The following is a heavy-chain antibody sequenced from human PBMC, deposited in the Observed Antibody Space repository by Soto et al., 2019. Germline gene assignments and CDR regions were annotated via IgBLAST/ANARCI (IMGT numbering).Heavy chain of an antibody. CDR3: ARGEYYYDSSGFYPTKYYYGMDV. J-gene: IGHJ6*02. V-gene: IGHV3-48*03. CDR1: GFTFSSYE. CDR2: ISSSGTSI. D-gene: IGHD3-22*01. Sequence: GGSLRLSCAASGFTFSSYEMNWVRQAPGKGLEWVSYISSSGTSIYYADSVKGRFTISRDNAKNSLYLQVNSLRAEDTAVYYCARGEYYYDSSGFYPTKYYYGMDVWGQGTTVTVSS.